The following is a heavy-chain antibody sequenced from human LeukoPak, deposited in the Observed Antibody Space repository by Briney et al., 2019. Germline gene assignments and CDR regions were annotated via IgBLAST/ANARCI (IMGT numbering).Heavy chain of an antibody. CDR3: AKKPSGCLDY. V-gene: IGHV3-23*01. CDR2: ISGSGGST. J-gene: IGHJ4*02. CDR1: GFTFSTYG. D-gene: IGHD3-22*01. Sequence: GGSLRLSCAASGFTFSTYGMSWVRQAPGKGLEWVSAISGSGGSTYYADSVKGRFTISRDNSKNTLYLQMNSLRAEDTAVYYCAKKPSGCLDYWGQGTLVTVSS.